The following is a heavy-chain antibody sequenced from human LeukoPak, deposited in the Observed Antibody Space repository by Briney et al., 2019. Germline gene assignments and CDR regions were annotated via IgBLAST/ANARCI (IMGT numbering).Heavy chain of an antibody. CDR1: GGSISSGSYY. Sequence: SETQSLTCTVSGGSISSGSYYWSWIRQPAGKGLEWIGRIYSSGSTNYNPSRKSRVTISLDTSKNQFALKLSSVAAADTAVYYCARQYSDILTGYHRGELYWYFDLWGRGTLVTVSS. J-gene: IGHJ2*01. D-gene: IGHD3-9*01. V-gene: IGHV4-61*02. CDR3: ARQYSDILTGYHRGELYWYFDL. CDR2: IYSSGST.